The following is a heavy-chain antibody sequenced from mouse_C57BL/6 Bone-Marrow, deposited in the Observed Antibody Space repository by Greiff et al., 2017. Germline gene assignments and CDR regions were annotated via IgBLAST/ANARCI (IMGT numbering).Heavy chain of an antibody. J-gene: IGHJ3*01. CDR2: ISSGSSTI. CDR1: GFTFSDYG. CDR3: ATTGAY. D-gene: IGHD1-1*01. Sequence: EVQLQESGGGLVKPGGSLKLSCAASGFTFSDYGMHWVRQAPEKGLEWVAYISSGSSTIYYADTVKGRFTISRDNAKNTLFLQMTSLRSEDTAMYYCATTGAYWGQGTLVTVSA. V-gene: IGHV5-17*01.